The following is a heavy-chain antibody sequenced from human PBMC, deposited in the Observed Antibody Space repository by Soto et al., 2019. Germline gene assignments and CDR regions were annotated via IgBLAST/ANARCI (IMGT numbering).Heavy chain of an antibody. D-gene: IGHD1-26*01. CDR2: FHVSGYP. V-gene: IGHV4-30-2*01. CDR3: ARGVGLRPNAHVPLDP. CDR1: GDSITTGSYS. Sequence: QLQLQESGSGLVKPSQTLSLTCTVSGDSITTGSYSWSWIRQAPGKGLEWIGNFHVSGYPSFNTSHKGRGSLSVAPSKNQYSRNVMSVTAADTADDYCARGVGLRPNAHVPLDPWDQGRLVTVSS. J-gene: IGHJ5*02.